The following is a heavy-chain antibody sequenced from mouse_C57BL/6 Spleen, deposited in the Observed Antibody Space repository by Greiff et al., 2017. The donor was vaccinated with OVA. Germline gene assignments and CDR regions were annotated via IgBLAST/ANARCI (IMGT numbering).Heavy chain of an antibody. CDR3: ARGGYEGYYYAMDY. CDR1: GYTFTSYW. J-gene: IGHJ4*01. D-gene: IGHD2-2*01. V-gene: IGHV1-52*01. CDR2: IDPSDSET. Sequence: QVQLQQSGAELVRPGSSVKLSCKASGYTFTSYWMHWVKQRPIQGLEWIGNIDPSDSETHYNQKFKDKATLTVDKSSSTAYMQLSSLTSEDSAVYYCARGGYEGYYYAMDYWGQGTSVTVSS.